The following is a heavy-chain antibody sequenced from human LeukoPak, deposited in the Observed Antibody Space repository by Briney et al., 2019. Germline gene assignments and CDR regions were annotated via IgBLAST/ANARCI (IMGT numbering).Heavy chain of an antibody. CDR2: IYYSGST. J-gene: IGHJ5*02. CDR1: GGSISSGDYY. D-gene: IGHD2-2*01. Sequence: PSETLSLTCTVSGGSISSGDYYWSWIRQPPGKGLEWIGYIYYSGSTFHYNPSLKSRVNISIDTSKNQFSLRLSSVTAVDTAVYYCASTNCSSASCYGANWFDPWGQGTLVTVSP. CDR3: ASTNCSSASCYGANWFDP. V-gene: IGHV4-30-4*08.